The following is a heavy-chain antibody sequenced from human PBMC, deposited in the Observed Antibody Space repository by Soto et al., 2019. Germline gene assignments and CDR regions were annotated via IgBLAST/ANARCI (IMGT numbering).Heavy chain of an antibody. Sequence: QVQLQESGPGLVKPSQTLSLTCTVSGGSISSGGYYWSWIRQHPGKGLEWIGYIYYSGSTYYNPSLKSRVTISVDTSKNQFSLKLSSVTAADTAVYYCARGVGTYYDFWSGYLSGYGMDVWGQGTTVTVSS. J-gene: IGHJ6*02. CDR2: IYYSGST. D-gene: IGHD3-3*01. CDR3: ARGVGTYYDFWSGYLSGYGMDV. V-gene: IGHV4-31*03. CDR1: GGSISSGGYY.